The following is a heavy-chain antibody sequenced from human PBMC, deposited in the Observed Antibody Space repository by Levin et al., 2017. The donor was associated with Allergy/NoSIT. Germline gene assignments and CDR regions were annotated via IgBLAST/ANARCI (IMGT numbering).Heavy chain of an antibody. Sequence: GGSLRLSCAASGFTFSNAWMSWVRQAPGKGLEWVGRIKSTTDDGTTEYTEYAAPVKGRFTISRDDSKNTLYLQMNSLKTEDTAVYYCTKYSSGWYVGSWGQGTLVTVSS. CDR3: TKYSSGWYVGS. D-gene: IGHD6-19*01. CDR2: IKSTTDDGTTEYT. J-gene: IGHJ4*02. V-gene: IGHV3-15*01. CDR1: GFTFSNAW.